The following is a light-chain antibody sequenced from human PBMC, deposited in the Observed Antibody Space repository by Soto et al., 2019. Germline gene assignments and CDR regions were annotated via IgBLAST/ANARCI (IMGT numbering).Light chain of an antibody. J-gene: IGLJ1*01. CDR3: TSYAGINNIGV. V-gene: IGLV2-8*01. CDR1: SSDVGGYQY. Sequence: QSALTQPPSASGSPGQSVTISCTGTSSDVGGYQYVSWYQPHPGKAPKLMIFEVNKRPSGVPDRFSGSKSGNTASLTVSGLQSEDEADYYCTSYAGINNIGVFGTGTKLTVL. CDR2: EVN.